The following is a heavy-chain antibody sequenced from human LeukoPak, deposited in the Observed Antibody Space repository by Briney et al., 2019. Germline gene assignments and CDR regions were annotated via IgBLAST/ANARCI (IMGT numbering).Heavy chain of an antibody. CDR1: GFTLRSYA. V-gene: IGHV3-7*01. D-gene: IGHD3-22*01. Sequence: AGGSLRLSCAASGFTLRSYAMSWVRQAPGKGLEWVANIKQDGSEKYYVDSVKGRFTISRDNAKNSLYLQMNSLRAEDTAVYYCAREGIYDSSGYHDAFDIWGQGTMVTVSS. CDR2: IKQDGSEK. CDR3: AREGIYDSSGYHDAFDI. J-gene: IGHJ3*02.